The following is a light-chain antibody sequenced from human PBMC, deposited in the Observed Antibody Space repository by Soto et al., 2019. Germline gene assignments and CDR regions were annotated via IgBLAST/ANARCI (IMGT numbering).Light chain of an antibody. CDR2: EVS. Sequence: QSALTQPASVSGSPGQSITISCTGTSSDVGGYNYVSWYQHHPGKAPKLMIYEVSNRPSGVSNRFSGSKSGNTASLTISGLQAEDEADYYCTSYIGSSTVAVLFGGGTKVTVL. CDR3: TSYIGSSTVAVL. CDR1: SSDVGGYNY. J-gene: IGLJ2*01. V-gene: IGLV2-14*01.